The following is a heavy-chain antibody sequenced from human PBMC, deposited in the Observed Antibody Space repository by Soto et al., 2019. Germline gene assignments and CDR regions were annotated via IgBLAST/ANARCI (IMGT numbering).Heavy chain of an antibody. J-gene: IGHJ5*02. CDR3: ASMGSRSMHWLRP. V-gene: IGHV5-51*01. Sequence: ESLKISCKGSGYSFTSYWIGWVRQMPGKGLEWMGIIYPGDSDTRYSPSFQGQVTISADKSISTAYLQWSSLKASDTAMYYGASMGSRSMHWLRPRGQETTFTVSS. D-gene: IGHD6-13*01. CDR2: IYPGDSDT. CDR1: GYSFTSYW.